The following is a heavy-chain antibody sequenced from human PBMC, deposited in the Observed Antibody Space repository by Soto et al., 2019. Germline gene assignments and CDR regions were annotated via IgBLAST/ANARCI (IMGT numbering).Heavy chain of an antibody. J-gene: IGHJ6*02. CDR1: GGSFSGYY. CDR2: INHSGST. D-gene: IGHD3-3*01. CDR3: ARVPYYDFWSGYYAKYYYYYYGMDV. Sequence: SETLSLTCAVYGGSFSGYYWSWIRQPPGKGLEWIGEINHSGSTNYNPSLKSRVTISVDTSKNQFSLKLSSVTAADTAVYYCARVPYYDFWSGYYAKYYYYYYGMDVWGQGTTVTVSS. V-gene: IGHV4-34*01.